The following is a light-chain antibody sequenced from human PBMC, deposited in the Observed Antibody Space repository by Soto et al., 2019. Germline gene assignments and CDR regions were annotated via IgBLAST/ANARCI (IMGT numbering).Light chain of an antibody. CDR1: QSVRHNY. CDR2: GGS. V-gene: IGKV3-20*01. CDR3: QQYGSSPFT. Sequence: ENVLTQSPGTLSLSPGERATLCWRPSQSVRHNYLAWYQQKPGQAPRLLIYGGSTKATGTPDRFSGSGSGTDFTLTISRLEPEDFAVYYCQQYGSSPFTFGPGTKVDIK. J-gene: IGKJ3*01.